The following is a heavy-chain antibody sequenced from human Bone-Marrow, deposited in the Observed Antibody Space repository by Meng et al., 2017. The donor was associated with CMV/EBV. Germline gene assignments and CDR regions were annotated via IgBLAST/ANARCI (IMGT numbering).Heavy chain of an antibody. D-gene: IGHD2-2*02. CDR2: ISAYNGNT. Sequence: ASVKVSCKASGYTFSSYGISWVRQAPGQGLEWMGWISAYNGNTNYAQKLQGRVTMTTDTSASTAYMELRSLRSDDTAVYYCARDLKEDCSSTSCYRDYYYYGMDGWGQGTTVTVSS. V-gene: IGHV1-18*01. CDR3: ARDLKEDCSSTSCYRDYYYYGMDG. J-gene: IGHJ6*02. CDR1: GYTFSSYG.